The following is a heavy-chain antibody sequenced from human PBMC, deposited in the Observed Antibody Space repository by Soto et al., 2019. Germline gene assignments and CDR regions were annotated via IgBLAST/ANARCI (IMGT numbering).Heavy chain of an antibody. CDR1: CGSIGTYF. Sequence: XETLSLTCTVSCGSIGTYFWSWIRQPPGKGLEWIGYIYYSGTTNYNPSLKSRVTIFLDTSKNQFSLRLSSETAADTAVYYCARGRGGTYDAFDIWGQGTLVPVSS. D-gene: IGHD1-26*01. CDR2: IYYSGTT. J-gene: IGHJ3*02. V-gene: IGHV4-59*01. CDR3: ARGRGGTYDAFDI.